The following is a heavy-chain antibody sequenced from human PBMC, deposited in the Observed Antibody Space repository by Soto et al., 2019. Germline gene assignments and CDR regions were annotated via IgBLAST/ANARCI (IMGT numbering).Heavy chain of an antibody. CDR2: IFHSGST. Sequence: QVQLQESGPGLVKPSGTLSLTCAVFGGSISNSKWWTWVRQPPGKGLDWIGEIFHSGSTNYNSSLMGRVTISVDKANNQLSLKLSSVTAADTAVYYCAHRPIVGAAIWGQGTLVTVSS. J-gene: IGHJ4*02. V-gene: IGHV4-4*02. CDR3: AHRPIVGAAI. CDR1: GGSISNSKW. D-gene: IGHD1-26*01.